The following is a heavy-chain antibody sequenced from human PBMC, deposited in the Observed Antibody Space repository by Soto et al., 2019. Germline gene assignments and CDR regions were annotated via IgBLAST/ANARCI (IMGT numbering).Heavy chain of an antibody. CDR2: IIPIFGTA. D-gene: IGHD6-19*01. Sequence: SVKVSCKASGGTFSSYAISWVRQAPGQGLEWMGGIIPIFGTANYAQKFKGRVTVTADESTSTSYMEVNNLRSEDTAVYYCAKVRYSSPMGYYYGMDVWGQGTTVTVSS. V-gene: IGHV1-69*13. CDR1: GGTFSSYA. CDR3: AKVRYSSPMGYYYGMDV. J-gene: IGHJ6*02.